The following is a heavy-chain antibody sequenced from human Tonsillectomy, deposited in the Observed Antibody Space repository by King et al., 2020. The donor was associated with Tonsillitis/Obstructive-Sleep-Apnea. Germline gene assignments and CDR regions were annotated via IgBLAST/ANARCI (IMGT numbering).Heavy chain of an antibody. D-gene: IGHD1-26*01. CDR1: GFTFSSYE. V-gene: IGHV3-48*03. CDR2: ISSSGSTI. J-gene: IGHJ4*02. CDR3: ARVGVVGASNYFDY. Sequence: VQLVESGGGLVQPGGSLRLSCAASGFTFSSYEMNWVRQAPGKGLEWVSYISSSGSTIYYADSVKGRFTISRDNAKNSLYLQMNSLRAEDTAVYYCARVGVVGASNYFDYWGQGTLVTVSS.